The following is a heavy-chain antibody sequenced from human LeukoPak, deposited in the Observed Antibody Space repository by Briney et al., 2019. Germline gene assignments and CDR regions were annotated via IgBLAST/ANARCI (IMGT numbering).Heavy chain of an antibody. Sequence: EGSLRLSCAASGFTFSSYAMAWVRQAPGKGLEWVSTSSGSRSDGSTYYADSVKGRFTISRDKSKNTLYLQMTSLRAEDTAVYYCAKLPTAVLLWFGESGGTWGQGTLVTVSS. CDR2: SSGSRSDGST. CDR1: GFTFSSYA. J-gene: IGHJ4*02. V-gene: IGHV3-23*01. CDR3: AKLPTAVLLWFGESGGT. D-gene: IGHD3-10*01.